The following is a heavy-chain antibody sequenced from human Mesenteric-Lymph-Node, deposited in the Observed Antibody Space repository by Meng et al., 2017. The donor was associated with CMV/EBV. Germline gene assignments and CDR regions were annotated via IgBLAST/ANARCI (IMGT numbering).Heavy chain of an antibody. CDR2: INSGGGSS. J-gene: IGHJ4*02. CDR3: AKSLGATYYFDY. D-gene: IGHD4/OR15-4a*01. Sequence: GESLKISCAASGFTFRSYAMSWVRQAPGKGLEWVSLINSGGGSSFYADSVKGRFTISRDNSKNTLYLQMNGLRAEDTAVYYCAKSLGATYYFDYWGQGTLVTVSS. CDR1: GFTFRSYA. V-gene: IGHV3-23*03.